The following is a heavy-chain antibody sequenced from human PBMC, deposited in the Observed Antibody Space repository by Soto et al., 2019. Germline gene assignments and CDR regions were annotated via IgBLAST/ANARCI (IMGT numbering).Heavy chain of an antibody. CDR1: GYTFTSYG. CDR3: ARDIWDWNHNWFDP. Sequence: ASVKVSCKASGYTFTSYGISWVRQAPGQGLEWMGWISAYNGNTNYAQKLQGRVTMTTDTSTSTAYMELRSLRSDDTAVYYCARDIWDWNHNWFDPWGQGTLVTVSS. V-gene: IGHV1-18*04. CDR2: ISAYNGNT. J-gene: IGHJ5*02. D-gene: IGHD1-1*01.